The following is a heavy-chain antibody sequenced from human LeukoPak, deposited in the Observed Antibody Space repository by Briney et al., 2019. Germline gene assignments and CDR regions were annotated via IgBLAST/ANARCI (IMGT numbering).Heavy chain of an antibody. CDR3: AGLYDSTGYWDY. Sequence: PGGSLRLPCAASGFIFSSYAMHWVRQAPGKGLEWVAVISYDGSNKYYADSVKGRFTISRDNSKNTLYLQMNSLRAEDAAVYYCAGLYDSTGYWDYWGQGTLVAVSS. D-gene: IGHD3-22*01. V-gene: IGHV3-30-3*01. J-gene: IGHJ4*02. CDR2: ISYDGSNK. CDR1: GFIFSSYA.